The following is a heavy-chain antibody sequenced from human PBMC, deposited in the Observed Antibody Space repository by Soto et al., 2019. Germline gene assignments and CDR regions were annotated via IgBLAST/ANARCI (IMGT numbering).Heavy chain of an antibody. D-gene: IGHD2-15*01. CDR1: GATSTNLA. CDR2: IIPIYGIS. V-gene: IGHV1-69*17. CDR3: ARDLGGCSAGSCRYNWLDS. Sequence: QVQLVQSGAEGRSPGPSVKVSGKALGATSTNLAFTWFRQALGQGLKWWEGIIPIYGISHYAQKFQDRVTITADTSTSTADMELSSLRPEDTAVYYCARDLGGCSAGSCRYNWLDSWGQGTLVTVSS. J-gene: IGHJ5*01.